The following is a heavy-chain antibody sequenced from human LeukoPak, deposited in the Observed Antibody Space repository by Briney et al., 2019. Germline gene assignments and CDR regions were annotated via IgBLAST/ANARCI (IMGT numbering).Heavy chain of an antibody. V-gene: IGHV4-59*01. D-gene: IGHD4-23*01. CDR3: ARNPQGRYGGQSWAEYFQD. CDR1: GGSFSTYY. CDR2: FYYSGST. J-gene: IGHJ1*01. Sequence: SETLSLTCTVTGGSFSTYYWSWIRQTPGKGLEWIGHFYYSGSTTYNPSLKSRVTISADTSKNQFSLHLNSVTAADTAVYYCARNPQGRYGGQSWAEYFQDWGQGTLVTVSA.